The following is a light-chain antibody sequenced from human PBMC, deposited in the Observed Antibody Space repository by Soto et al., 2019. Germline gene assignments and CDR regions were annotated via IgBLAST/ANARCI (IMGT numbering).Light chain of an antibody. J-gene: IGKJ1*01. CDR3: QQYGSSPRT. CDR1: QSLSSSQ. Sequence: EIVLTQSPGTLSLSPGERATLSCRASQSLSSSQLAWYQQKPGQAPRLLINDASSRATGISDRFTGSGSGTDFTLTITTLEPEYFAVYYCQQYGSSPRTFGLGTKVEIK. CDR2: DAS. V-gene: IGKV3-20*01.